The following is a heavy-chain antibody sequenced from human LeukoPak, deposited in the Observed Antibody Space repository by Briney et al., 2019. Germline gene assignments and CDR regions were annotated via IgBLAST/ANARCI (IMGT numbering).Heavy chain of an antibody. CDR1: GYTFTGYY. D-gene: IGHD3-22*01. CDR3: ARGPLTYYYDSSGYA. CDR2: INPNSGGT. Sequence: ASVKVSCKASGYTFTGYYMHWVRQAPGQGIEWMGWINPNSGGTNYAQKFQGRVTMTRDTSISTAYMELSRLRSDDTAVYYCARGPLTYYYDSSGYAWGQGTLVTVSS. V-gene: IGHV1-2*02. J-gene: IGHJ5*02.